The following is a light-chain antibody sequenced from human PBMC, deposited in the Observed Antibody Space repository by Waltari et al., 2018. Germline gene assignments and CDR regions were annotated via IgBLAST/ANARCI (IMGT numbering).Light chain of an antibody. Sequence: LTQSPGTLSLSPGERATLSCRASQNIGTYLVWYQQKPGQPPRLLMDAASRRATGIPDRFSGRGSGTDFSLTISRLEPEDFAVYYCQNHERLPATFGQGTKVEIK. J-gene: IGKJ1*01. V-gene: IGKV3-20*01. CDR1: QNIGTY. CDR3: QNHERLPAT. CDR2: AAS.